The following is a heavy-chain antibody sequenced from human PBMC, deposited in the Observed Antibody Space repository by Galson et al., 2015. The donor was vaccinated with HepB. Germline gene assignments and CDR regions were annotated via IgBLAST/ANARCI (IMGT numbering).Heavy chain of an antibody. CDR3: ARFVLRYFDWHPYDAFDI. CDR1: GGTFSSYA. D-gene: IGHD3-9*01. J-gene: IGHJ3*02. V-gene: IGHV1-69*13. CDR2: IIPIFGTA. Sequence: SVKVSCKASGGTFSSYAISWVRQAPGQGLEWMGGIIPIFGTANYAQKFQGRVTITADESTSTAYMELSSLRSEDTAVYYCARFVLRYFDWHPYDAFDIWGQGTMVTVSS.